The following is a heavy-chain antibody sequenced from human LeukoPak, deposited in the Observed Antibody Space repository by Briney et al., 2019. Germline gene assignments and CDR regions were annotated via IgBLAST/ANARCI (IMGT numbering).Heavy chain of an antibody. V-gene: IGHV1-2*02. Sequence: VXXAPXXGLEWMGWINPNSGGTNYAQKFQGRVTMTRDTSISTAYMELSRLRSDDTAVYYCATRIAVAGNWGQGTLVTVSS. J-gene: IGHJ4*02. CDR3: ATRIAVAGN. D-gene: IGHD6-19*01. CDR2: INPNSGGT.